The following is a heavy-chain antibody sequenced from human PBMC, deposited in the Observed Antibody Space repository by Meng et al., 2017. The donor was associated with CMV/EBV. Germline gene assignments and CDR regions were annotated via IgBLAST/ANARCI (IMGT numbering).Heavy chain of an antibody. Sequence: GESLKISCAASGLTFSSYAMHWVRQAPGKGLEWVAVISYDGSNKYYVDSVKGRFTISRDNSKNTLYLQMNSLRAEDTAVYYCARDYGSGSYYFDYWGQGTLVTVSS. CDR1: GLTFSSYA. D-gene: IGHD3-10*01. V-gene: IGHV3-30-3*01. CDR3: ARDYGSGSYYFDY. J-gene: IGHJ4*02. CDR2: ISYDGSNK.